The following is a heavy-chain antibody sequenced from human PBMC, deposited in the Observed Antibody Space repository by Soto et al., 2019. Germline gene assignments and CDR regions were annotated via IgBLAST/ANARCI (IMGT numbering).Heavy chain of an antibody. Sequence: PSETLSLTCTVSRGSISSGTNYWAWIRQPPGKGLEWIANIYYSGSTFYNPSLKSRVTISLDTSKNQFSLKLSSVTAADTAVYYCARGILRYNWNFGYWGQGTLVTVSS. CDR3: ARGILRYNWNFGY. D-gene: IGHD1-20*01. V-gene: IGHV4-39*07. CDR1: RGSISSGTNY. J-gene: IGHJ4*02. CDR2: IYYSGST.